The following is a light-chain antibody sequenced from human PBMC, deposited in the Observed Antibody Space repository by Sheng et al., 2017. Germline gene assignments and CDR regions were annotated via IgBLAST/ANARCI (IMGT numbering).Light chain of an antibody. CDR3: ATWDDSLTGFWI. V-gene: IGLV1-47*01. Sequence: SVLTQPPSASGTPGQGVTISCSGSSSNIGNNNVYWYQQLPGTAPKLLIYRNDQRPSGVPGRFSGSKSGTSASLAISGLRSDDEAVYYCATWDDSLTGFWIFGGGTKLTVL. CDR1: SSNIGNNN. CDR2: RND. J-gene: IGLJ3*02.